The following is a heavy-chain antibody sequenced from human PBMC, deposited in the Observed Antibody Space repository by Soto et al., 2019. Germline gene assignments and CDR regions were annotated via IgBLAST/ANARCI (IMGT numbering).Heavy chain of an antibody. CDR2: IRSKANSYAT. D-gene: IGHD3-10*01. CDR3: TRHLRVGELTNYYYMDV. J-gene: IGHJ6*03. V-gene: IGHV3-73*01. Sequence: PGGSLRLSCAASGFTFSGSAMHWVRQASGKGLEWVGRIRSKANSYATAYAASVKGRFTISRDDSKNTAYLQMNSLKTEDTAVYYCTRHLRVGELTNYYYMDVWGKGTTVTVSS. CDR1: GFTFSGSA.